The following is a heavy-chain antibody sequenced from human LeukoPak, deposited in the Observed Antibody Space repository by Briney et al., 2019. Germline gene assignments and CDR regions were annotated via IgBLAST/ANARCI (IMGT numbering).Heavy chain of an antibody. CDR1: GYTFTGYY. CDR3: ARERKVGATSYGMDV. V-gene: IGHV1-2*04. Sequence: ASVKVSCKASGYTFTGYYMHWVRQAPGQGLEWMGWINPNSGGTNYAQKFQGWVTMTRDTSISTAYMELSRLRSDDTAVYYCARERKVGATSYGMDVWGQGTTVTVSS. J-gene: IGHJ6*02. D-gene: IGHD1-26*01. CDR2: INPNSGGT.